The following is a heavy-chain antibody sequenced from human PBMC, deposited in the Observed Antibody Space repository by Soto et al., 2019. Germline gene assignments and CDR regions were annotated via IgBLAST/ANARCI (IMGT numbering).Heavy chain of an antibody. J-gene: IGHJ4*02. CDR2: IYYSGST. CDR1: GGSVIRGSYY. V-gene: IGHV4-61*01. Sequence: SETLSLTCTVSGGSVIRGSYYWIWIRQPPGKGLEWIGYIYYSGSTNYNPSLKSRVTISVETSKNQFSLKLSSVTAADPAVYYCARGGLYSSGWYRFDYWGQGTLVTVSS. CDR3: ARGGLYSSGWYRFDY. D-gene: IGHD6-19*01.